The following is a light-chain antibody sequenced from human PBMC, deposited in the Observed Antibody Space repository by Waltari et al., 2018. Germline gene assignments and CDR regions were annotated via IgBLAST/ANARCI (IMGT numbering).Light chain of an antibody. CDR2: DAS. CDR1: QTLSSY. Sequence: EIVLTQSPATLSLSPGDRANLSCRASQTLSSYVSWYQQRPGQAPRLFIYDASKRATGIPARFCGSGSGADFTLTISDLEPEDSAVYYCQQRASWPPRYSFGQGTKLEIK. CDR3: QQRASWPPRYS. J-gene: IGKJ2*03. V-gene: IGKV3-11*01.